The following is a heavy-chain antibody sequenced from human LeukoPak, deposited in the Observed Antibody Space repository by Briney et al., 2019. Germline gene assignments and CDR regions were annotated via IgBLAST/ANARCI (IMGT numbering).Heavy chain of an antibody. Sequence: GGSLRLSCAASGFTFSSYEMNWVRQAPGKGLEWVSSISRGGSPIFYADSVRGRFTTSRDNAKNSLYLQMNSLRAEDTAVYYCARNPKTTYYYYYYYMDVWGKGTTVTISS. J-gene: IGHJ6*03. CDR3: ARNPKTTYYYYYYYMDV. D-gene: IGHD1-7*01. V-gene: IGHV3-48*03. CDR1: GFTFSSYE. CDR2: ISRGGSPI.